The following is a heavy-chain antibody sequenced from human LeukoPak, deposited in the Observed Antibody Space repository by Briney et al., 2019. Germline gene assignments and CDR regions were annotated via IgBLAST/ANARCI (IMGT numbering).Heavy chain of an antibody. CDR2: INSDGSST. CDR3: ARTRGDCSGGSCYFDAFDI. V-gene: IGHV3-74*01. J-gene: IGHJ3*02. CDR1: GFTFSNYG. Sequence: GGSLRLSCAASGFTFSNYGMHWVRQAPGKGLVWVSRINSDGSSTTYADSVKGRFTISRDNAKNTLYLQMNSLRAEDTAVYYCARTRGDCSGGSCYFDAFDIWGQGTMATVSS. D-gene: IGHD2-15*01.